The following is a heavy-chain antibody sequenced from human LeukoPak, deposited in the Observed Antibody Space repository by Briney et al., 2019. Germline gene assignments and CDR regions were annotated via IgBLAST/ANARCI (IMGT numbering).Heavy chain of an antibody. CDR1: GGSFSGYY. Sequence: SETLSLTCAVYGGSFSGYYWSWIRQPPGKGLEWIGEINHSGSTNYNPSLKSRVTISVDTSKNRFSLKLSSVTAADTAVYYCARGPATAGYSSGWYFPFDYWGQGTLVTVSS. V-gene: IGHV4-34*01. J-gene: IGHJ4*02. D-gene: IGHD6-19*01. CDR3: ARGPATAGYSSGWYFPFDY. CDR2: INHSGST.